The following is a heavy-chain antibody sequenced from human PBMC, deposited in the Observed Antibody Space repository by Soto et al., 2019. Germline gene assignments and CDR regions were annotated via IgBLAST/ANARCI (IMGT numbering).Heavy chain of an antibody. Sequence: EVRLVESGGGLVQPGGSLRLSCAASGFTFSSYSMNWVRQAPGKGLEWVSYISSSSSTIYYADSVKGRFTISRDNAKNSLCLQMNSLRAEDTAVYYCARADSGYAHGYYYYGMDVWGQGTTVTVAS. CDR2: ISSSSSTI. D-gene: IGHD5-12*01. CDR1: GFTFSSYS. CDR3: ARADSGYAHGYYYYGMDV. J-gene: IGHJ6*02. V-gene: IGHV3-48*01.